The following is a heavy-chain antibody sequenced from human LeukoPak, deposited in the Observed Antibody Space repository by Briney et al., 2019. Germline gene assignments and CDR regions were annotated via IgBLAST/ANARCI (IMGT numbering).Heavy chain of an antibody. J-gene: IGHJ6*03. CDR2: ISSSSSYI. Sequence: PGGSLRLSCAASGFTFSSYEMNWVRQAPGKGLEWVSSISSSSSYIYYADSVKGRFTISRDNAKNSLYLQMNSLRAEDTAVYYCARDVRRRAVAGTSVVYYYYYMDVWGKGTTVTISS. D-gene: IGHD6-19*01. CDR3: ARDVRRRAVAGTSVVYYYYYMDV. V-gene: IGHV3-21*01. CDR1: GFTFSSYE.